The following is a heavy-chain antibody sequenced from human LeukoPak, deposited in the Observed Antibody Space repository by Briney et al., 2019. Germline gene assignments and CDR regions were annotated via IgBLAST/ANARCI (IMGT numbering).Heavy chain of an antibody. CDR2: ISSSSSYI. D-gene: IGHD3-22*01. V-gene: IGHV3-21*01. CDR1: GFPFSTYN. J-gene: IGHJ4*02. Sequence: GGSLRLSCAASGFPFSTYNMNWVRQAPGKGLEWVSSISSSSSYIYYADSVKGRFTISRDNAKNSLYLQMSSLRAEDTAVYYCARGDSSFPFDYWGQGTLVTVSS. CDR3: ARGDSSFPFDY.